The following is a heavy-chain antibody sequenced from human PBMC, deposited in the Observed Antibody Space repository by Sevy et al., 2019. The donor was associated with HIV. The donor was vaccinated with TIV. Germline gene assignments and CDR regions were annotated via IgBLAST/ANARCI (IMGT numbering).Heavy chain of an antibody. CDR2: ISSSSSYI. V-gene: IGHV3-21*01. J-gene: IGHJ5*02. D-gene: IGHD3-22*01. CDR1: GFTFSSYS. Sequence: GESLKISCAASGFTFSSYSMNWVRQAPGKGLEWVSSISSSSSYIYYADSVKGRFTISRDNAKNSLYLQMNSLRAEDTAVYYCARDPPRFYDSSGYYPWGQGTLVTVSS. CDR3: ARDPPRFYDSSGYYP.